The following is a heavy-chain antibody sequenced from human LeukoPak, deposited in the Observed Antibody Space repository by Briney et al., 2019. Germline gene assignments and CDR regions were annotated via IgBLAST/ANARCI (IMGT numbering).Heavy chain of an antibody. V-gene: IGHV3-23*01. CDR1: GFTFSSYA. CDR2: ISGSGGST. J-gene: IGHJ6*03. Sequence: GGSLRLSCAASGFTFSSYAMSWVRQAPGKGLEWVSAISGSGGSTYYADSVKGRFTISRDNSKNTLYLQMNSLRAEDTAVYYCAKARGVVVPAATRYYYYYMDVWGKGTTVTVSS. CDR3: AKARGVVVPAATRYYYYYMDV. D-gene: IGHD2-2*01.